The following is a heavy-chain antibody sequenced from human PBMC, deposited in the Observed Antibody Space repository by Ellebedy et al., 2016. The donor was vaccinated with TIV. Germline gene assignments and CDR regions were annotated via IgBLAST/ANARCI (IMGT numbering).Heavy chain of an antibody. D-gene: IGHD3-10*01. CDR2: IAYDGSNK. CDR3: VRGKEATYYYGSGSFPH. V-gene: IGHV3-30*01. CDR1: GFTFSNYA. Sequence: PGGSLRLSCAASGFTFSNYAMHWVRQAPGKGLEWVAVIAYDGSNKYYAASVRGRFTISRDNSKNTLYLQMNSLRPEDTAVHYCVRGKEATYYYGSGSFPHWGQGTLVTVSS. J-gene: IGHJ1*01.